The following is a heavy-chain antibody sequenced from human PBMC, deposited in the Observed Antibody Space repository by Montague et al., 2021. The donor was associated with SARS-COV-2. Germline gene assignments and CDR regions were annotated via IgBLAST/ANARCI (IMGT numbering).Heavy chain of an antibody. V-gene: IGHV3-23*01. J-gene: IGHJ4*02. CDR1: GFRFIGYS. Sequence: SLRLSCAAPGFRFIGYSMSWVRQTPGKGLELVSALRGSDGATFYADSVKGRFAISRDNSKNTLYLQMNSLRADDTAVYYCAKEMGHDRPFDYWGQGALVTVSS. CDR2: LRGSDGAT. D-gene: IGHD3-22*01. CDR3: AKEMGHDRPFDY.